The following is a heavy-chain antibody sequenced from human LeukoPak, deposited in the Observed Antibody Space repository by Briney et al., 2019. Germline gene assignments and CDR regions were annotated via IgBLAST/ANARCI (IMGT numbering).Heavy chain of an antibody. D-gene: IGHD1-1*01. J-gene: IGHJ4*02. Sequence: EWMGWMNPNGGNTGYAQKFQGRVTMTRNTSISTAYMELSSLRSEDTAVYYCARGRQLNGDYWGQGTLVTVSS. CDR2: MNPNGGNT. V-gene: IGHV1-8*01. CDR3: ARGRQLNGDY.